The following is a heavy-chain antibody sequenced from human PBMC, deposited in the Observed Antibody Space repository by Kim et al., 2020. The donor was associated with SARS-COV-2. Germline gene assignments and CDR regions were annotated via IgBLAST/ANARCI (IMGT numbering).Heavy chain of an antibody. J-gene: IGHJ3*02. CDR3: ARRSKRGAFDI. V-gene: IGHV5-51*01. Sequence: TRYSPSFQGQVTISADKSISTAYLQWSSLKASDTAMYYCARRSKRGAFDIWGQGTMVTVSS. CDR2: T.